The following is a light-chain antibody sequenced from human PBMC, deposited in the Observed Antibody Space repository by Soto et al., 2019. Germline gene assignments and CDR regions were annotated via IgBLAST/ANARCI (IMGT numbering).Light chain of an antibody. CDR2: DVR. V-gene: IGLV2-14*01. Sequence: QSALTQPASVSGSPGQSITISCTETSSDVGGYNYVSWYQQHPGKAPKLMIYDVRNRPSGVSNRFSGSKSVNTASLTISGLQAEDEADYYCSSYTTVSTYVFGTGTKVTVL. J-gene: IGLJ1*01. CDR3: SSYTTVSTYV. CDR1: SSDVGGYNY.